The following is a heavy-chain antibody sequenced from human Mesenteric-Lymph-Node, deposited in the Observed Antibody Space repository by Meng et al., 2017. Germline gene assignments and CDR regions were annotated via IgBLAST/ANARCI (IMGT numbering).Heavy chain of an antibody. Sequence: EVQLVESVGGLVKPGGSLRLSCAASGFTFSSYTMNWVRRAPGKGLEWVSSISSSNYIYSADSVKGRFTISRDNAKNSLYLQMNSLRAEDTAVYYCARDTPGLLFDYWGQGTLVTVSS. V-gene: IGHV3-21*01. CDR3: ARDTPGLLFDY. J-gene: IGHJ4*02. D-gene: IGHD5-18*01. CDR2: ISSSNYI. CDR1: GFTFSSYT.